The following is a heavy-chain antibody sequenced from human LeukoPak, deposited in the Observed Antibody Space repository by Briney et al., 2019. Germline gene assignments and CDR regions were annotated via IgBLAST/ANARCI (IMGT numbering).Heavy chain of an antibody. J-gene: IGHJ4*02. CDR2: ISYDGSNE. V-gene: IGHV3-30*03. CDR1: GFTFSSYG. Sequence: SGGSLRLSCAASGFTFSSYGMHWVRQAPGKGLEWVAIISYDGSNEYYADSVKGRFTISRDNSKNTLYLQMNSLRAADTAVYYCATNGGNGYFDYWGQGTLVTVSS. D-gene: IGHD2-8*01. CDR3: ATNGGNGYFDY.